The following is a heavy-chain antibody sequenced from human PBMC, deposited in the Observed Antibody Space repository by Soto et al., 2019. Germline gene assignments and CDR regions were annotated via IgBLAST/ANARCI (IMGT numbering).Heavy chain of an antibody. CDR1: GGTFSSYA. V-gene: IGHV1-69*06. J-gene: IGHJ6*02. CDR2: IIPIFGTA. D-gene: IGHD2-8*01. Sequence: SVKVSCKASGGTFSSYAISWVRQAPGQGLEWMGGIIPIFGTANYAQKFQGRVTITADKSTSTAYMELSSLRSEDTAVYYCYANPYYYGMDVWGQGTTVTVSS. CDR3: YANPYYYGMDV.